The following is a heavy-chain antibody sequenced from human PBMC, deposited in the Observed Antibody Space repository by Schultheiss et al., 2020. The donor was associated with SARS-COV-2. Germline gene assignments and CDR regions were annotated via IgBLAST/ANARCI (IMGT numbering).Heavy chain of an antibody. V-gene: IGHV4-59*08. J-gene: IGHJ6*02. CDR1: GGSISNYY. D-gene: IGHD3-10*01. CDR3: ARSPTMVRAYYYYYGMDV. Sequence: SETLSLTCTVSGGSISNYYWGWIRQPPGKGLEWIGYIYYSGYTNYNSSLKSRLTISVDTSKNQFSLKLSSVTAADTAVYYCARSPTMVRAYYYYYGMDVWGQGTTVTVSS. CDR2: IYYSGYT.